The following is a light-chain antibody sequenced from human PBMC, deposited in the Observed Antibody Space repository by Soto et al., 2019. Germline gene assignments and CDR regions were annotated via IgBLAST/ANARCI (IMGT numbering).Light chain of an antibody. Sequence: EIVMTQSPATLSVSPGERATLSCRASQSVSSNLAWYQQKPGRAPRLLIYGASTRATGIPARFSGSGSGTEFTLTISSLQSEDFAVYYCQQYNNWPDTFGQGTKVEIK. J-gene: IGKJ1*01. CDR1: QSVSSN. CDR2: GAS. V-gene: IGKV3-15*01. CDR3: QQYNNWPDT.